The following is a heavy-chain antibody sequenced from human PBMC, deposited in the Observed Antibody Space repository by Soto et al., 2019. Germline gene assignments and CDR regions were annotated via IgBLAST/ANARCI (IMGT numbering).Heavy chain of an antibody. V-gene: IGHV3-33*01. CDR2: IWYDGSNK. J-gene: IGHJ6*01. CDR3: ARIGLPADILGYYGMHV. CDR1: GFTFSSYG. D-gene: IGHD2-2*02. Sequence: VGSLRLSCEASGFTFSSYGMHWVRHSPGKGLEWVAVIWYDGSNKYYADSVKGRFTISRDNSKNTLYLQMNSLRAKDTAVYYCARIGLPADILGYYGMHVGRRGPTVNV.